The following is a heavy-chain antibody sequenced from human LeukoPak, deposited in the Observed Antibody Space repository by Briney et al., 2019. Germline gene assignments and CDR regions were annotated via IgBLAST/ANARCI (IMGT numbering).Heavy chain of an antibody. CDR3: ASDRGSCYDY. CDR1: GGSISSYY. CDR2: IYYGGST. D-gene: IGHD2-15*01. Sequence: KTSETLSLTCTVSGGSISSYYWSWIRQPPGKGLEWIGDIYYGGSTNYNASLKSRVTISVDTSKNQFSLKLSSVTAADTAVYYCASDRGSCYDYWGQGTLVTVSS. J-gene: IGHJ4*02. V-gene: IGHV4-59*01.